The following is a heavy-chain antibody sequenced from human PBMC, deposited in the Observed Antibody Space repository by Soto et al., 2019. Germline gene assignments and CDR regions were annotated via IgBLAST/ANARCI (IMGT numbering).Heavy chain of an antibody. Sequence: QVQLVESGGGVVQPGRSLRLSCAAPGFTFSSYGMHWVRQAPGKGLEWVAVIWYDGSNKYYADSVKGRFTISRDNSKNTLYLQMNSLRAEDTAVYYCARGVDSDHDYWGQGTLVTVSS. CDR1: GFTFSSYG. V-gene: IGHV3-33*01. CDR2: IWYDGSNK. J-gene: IGHJ4*02. CDR3: ARGVDSDHDY. D-gene: IGHD3-9*01.